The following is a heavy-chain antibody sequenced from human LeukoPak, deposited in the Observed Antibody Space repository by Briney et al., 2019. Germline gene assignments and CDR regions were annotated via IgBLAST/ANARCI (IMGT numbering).Heavy chain of an antibody. CDR2: IIPIFGTA. J-gene: IGHJ4*02. CDR3: ARRYDYYDSSGYYDY. V-gene: IGHV1-69*13. CDR1: GGTFSSYA. Sequence: ASVKVSCKASGGTFSSYAISWVRQAPGQGLEWMGGIIPIFGTANYAQKFQGRVTITADESTSTAYVELSSLRSEDTAVYYCARRYDYYDSSGYYDYWGQGTLVTVSS. D-gene: IGHD3-22*01.